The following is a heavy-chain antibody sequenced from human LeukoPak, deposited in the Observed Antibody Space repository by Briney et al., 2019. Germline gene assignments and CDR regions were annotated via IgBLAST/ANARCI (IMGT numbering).Heavy chain of an antibody. Sequence: GGSLRLSCAASGFTFSDSAMTWVRQAPGKGLDCVSLISFSGANSYYADSVKGRFTISRDNSKDTLFLQMNSLRAEDTAIYYCARDIQLSTWGLGTMVTVSS. CDR1: GFTFSDSA. V-gene: IGHV3-23*01. CDR3: ARDIQLST. J-gene: IGHJ3*01. CDR2: ISFSGANS. D-gene: IGHD5-24*01.